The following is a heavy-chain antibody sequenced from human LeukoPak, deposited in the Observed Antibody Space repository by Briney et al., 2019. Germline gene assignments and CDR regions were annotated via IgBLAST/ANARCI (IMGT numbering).Heavy chain of an antibody. CDR3: ATVGIAAAGTGYYYYMDV. V-gene: IGHV1-18*01. CDR2: ISAYNGNT. Sequence: ASVKVSCKASGHTFTSYGISWVRQAPGQGLECIGWISAYNGNTNYAQKLQGRVTMTTDTSTSTAYMELRSLRSDDTAVYYCATVGIAAAGTGYYYYMDVWGKGTTVTVSS. J-gene: IGHJ6*03. CDR1: GHTFTSYG. D-gene: IGHD6-13*01.